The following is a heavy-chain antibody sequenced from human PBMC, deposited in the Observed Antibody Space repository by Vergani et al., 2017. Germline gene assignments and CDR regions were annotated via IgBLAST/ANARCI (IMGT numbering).Heavy chain of an antibody. CDR1: GGSFSGYY. CDR2: INHSGST. CDR3: AREFYQDYGDYVTVFDY. D-gene: IGHD4-17*01. Sequence: QVQLQQWGAGLLKPSETLSLTCAVYGGSFSGYYWSWIRQPPGKGLEWIGEINHSGSTNYNPSLKSRVTISVDKSKNQFSLKLSSVTAADTAVYYCAREFYQDYGDYVTVFDYWGQGTLVTVSS. J-gene: IGHJ4*02. V-gene: IGHV4-34*01.